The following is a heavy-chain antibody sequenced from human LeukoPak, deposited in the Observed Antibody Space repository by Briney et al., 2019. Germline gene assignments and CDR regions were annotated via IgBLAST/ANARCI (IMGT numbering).Heavy chain of an antibody. V-gene: IGHV4-59*02. CDR3: ARVGPGGIAAAGANFDY. Sequence: SETLSLTCTVSGGSVSSYYWSWIRQPPGKGLEWIGYIYYSGSTNYNPSLKSRVTMSVDTSKNQFSLKLSSVTAADTAVYYCARVGPGGIAAAGANFDYWGQGTLVTVSS. CDR1: GGSVSSYY. J-gene: IGHJ4*02. D-gene: IGHD6-13*01. CDR2: IYYSGST.